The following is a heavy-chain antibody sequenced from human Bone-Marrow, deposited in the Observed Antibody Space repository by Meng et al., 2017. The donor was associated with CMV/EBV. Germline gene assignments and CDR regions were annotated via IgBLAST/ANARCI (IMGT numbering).Heavy chain of an antibody. CDR2: ISSSSTI. V-gene: IGHV3-69-1*01. J-gene: IGHJ6*02. Sequence: GGSLRLSCAASGFTFSDYYMNWVRQAPGKGLEWVSSISSSSTIYYADSVKGRFTISRDNAKNSLYLQMNSLRAEDTAVYYCARLSAGEVLSQYGMDVWGQGTTVTVSS. D-gene: IGHD2/OR15-2a*01. CDR3: ARLSAGEVLSQYGMDV. CDR1: GFTFSDYY.